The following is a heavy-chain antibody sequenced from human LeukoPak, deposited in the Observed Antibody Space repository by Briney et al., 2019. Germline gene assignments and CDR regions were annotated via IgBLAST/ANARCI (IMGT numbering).Heavy chain of an antibody. CDR1: GDSISTSTYY. D-gene: IGHD7-27*01. Sequence: PSETLSLTCTVSGDSISTSTYYWGWICQPPGKGLEWIGSIFYSGSTYYNPSLKSRVTISVDTSKNQFSLRLSSVTAADTAVYYCARQQSNWASGPGMDVWGQGTTVTVSS. CDR3: ARQQSNWASGPGMDV. V-gene: IGHV4-39*01. CDR2: IFYSGST. J-gene: IGHJ6*02.